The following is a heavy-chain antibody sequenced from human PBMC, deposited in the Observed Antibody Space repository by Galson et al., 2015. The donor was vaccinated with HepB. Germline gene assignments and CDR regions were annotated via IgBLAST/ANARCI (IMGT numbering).Heavy chain of an antibody. CDR1: GFTFSSYG. J-gene: IGHJ4*02. CDR2: IWYDGSNK. V-gene: IGHV3-33*01. CDR3: ARDLSGSSGLLLDY. Sequence: SLRLSCAASGFTFSSYGMHWVRQAPGKGLEWVAVIWYDGSNKYYADSVKGRFTISRDNSKNTLYLQMNSLRAEDTAVYYCARDLSGSSGLLLDYLGQVTLVTVSS. D-gene: IGHD6-19*01.